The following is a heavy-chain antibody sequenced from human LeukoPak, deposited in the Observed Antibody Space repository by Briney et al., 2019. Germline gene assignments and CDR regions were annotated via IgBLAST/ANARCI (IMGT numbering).Heavy chain of an antibody. CDR3: ARGVSGIAVSYFQH. D-gene: IGHD6-19*01. Sequence: PSETLSLTCAVYGGSFSGYYWSWIRQPPGKGLEWIGGINHSGSTNYNPSLKSRVTISVDTSKNQFSLKLSSVTAADTAVYYCARGVSGIAVSYFQHWGQGTLVTVSS. CDR1: GGSFSGYY. J-gene: IGHJ1*01. V-gene: IGHV4-34*01. CDR2: INHSGST.